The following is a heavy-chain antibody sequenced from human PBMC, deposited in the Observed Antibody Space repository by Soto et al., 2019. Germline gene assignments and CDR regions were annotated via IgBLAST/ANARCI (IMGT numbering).Heavy chain of an antibody. CDR3: AREYQMVRGVIIEGCGMDV. Sequence: GGSLRLSCAASGFTFSSYWMHWVRQAPGKGLVWVSRINSDGSSTSYADSVKGRFTISRDNAKNTLYLQMNSLRAEDTAVYYCAREYQMVRGVIIEGCGMDVWGQGTTVTVSS. CDR2: INSDGSST. V-gene: IGHV3-74*01. D-gene: IGHD3-10*01. CDR1: GFTFSSYW. J-gene: IGHJ6*02.